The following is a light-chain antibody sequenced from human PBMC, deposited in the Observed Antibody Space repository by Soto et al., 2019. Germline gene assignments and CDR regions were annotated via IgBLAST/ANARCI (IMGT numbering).Light chain of an antibody. CDR2: GAS. V-gene: IGKV3-15*01. CDR1: HSVGST. J-gene: IGKJ1*01. Sequence: ETVMTQSPATLSVSPGERATLSCRASHSVGSTLAWYQQKPGQGPRLLIYGASTRATGIPTRFSGSGSGTEFTLTISSVQSEDFAVYYCQQYNNWPWPFGQGTKVDI. CDR3: QQYNNWPWP.